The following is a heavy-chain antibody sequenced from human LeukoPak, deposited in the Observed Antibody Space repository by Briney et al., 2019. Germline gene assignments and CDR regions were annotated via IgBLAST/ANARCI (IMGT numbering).Heavy chain of an antibody. CDR1: GYSFSGYY. V-gene: IGHV1-2*02. D-gene: IGHD4-23*01. Sequence: ASLKVSCKASGYSFSGYYMHWVRQAPGQGLEWMGWINPISSGTNYAQKFQDRVTMTSDSSISTAYMELCSLRSDDTAVYYCARDPYGGFDYWGQGTLVTVSS. CDR3: ARDPYGGFDY. J-gene: IGHJ4*02. CDR2: INPISSGT.